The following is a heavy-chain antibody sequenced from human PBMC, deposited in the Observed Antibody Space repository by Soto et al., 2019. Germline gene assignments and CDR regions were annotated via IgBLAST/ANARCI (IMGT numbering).Heavy chain of an antibody. J-gene: IGHJ5*02. D-gene: IGHD3-10*01. CDR1: GDSISSGNHY. Sequence: PSGTLSLTRTASGDSISSGNHYWSWIRQPPGKGLEWIGYIFYSGTAYYNPSLKSRLTISVDTSKNQFSLKLSSVTAAGTAVYYCARTDYGTAYFDPRGQPSLSTFS. CDR2: IFYSGTA. CDR3: ARTDYGTAYFDP. V-gene: IGHV4-30-4*01.